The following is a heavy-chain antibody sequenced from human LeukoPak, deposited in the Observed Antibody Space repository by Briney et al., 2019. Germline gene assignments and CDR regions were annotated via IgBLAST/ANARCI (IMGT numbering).Heavy chain of an antibody. V-gene: IGHV4-34*01. J-gene: IGHJ4*02. Sequence: PSETLPLTCAVYGGSFSGYYWSWIRQPPGKGLEWIGEINHSGSTNYNPSLKSRVTISVDTSKNQFSLKLSSVTAADTAVYYCARGREEYYFDYWGQGTLVTVSS. CDR1: GGSFSGYY. CDR3: ARGREEYYFDY. CDR2: INHSGST.